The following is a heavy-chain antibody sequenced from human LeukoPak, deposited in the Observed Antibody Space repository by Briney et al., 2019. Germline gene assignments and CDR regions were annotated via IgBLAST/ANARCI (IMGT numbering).Heavy chain of an antibody. Sequence: SVKVSCKASGGTFSSYAISWVRQAPGQGLEWMGRIIPIFVTVNYAQKFQGRVTITMDESRSTAYLELSSLRSEDTAVYYCARDGRDSSGFYWRGGPNWFDPWGQGTLVTVSS. CDR1: GGTFSSYA. J-gene: IGHJ5*02. CDR3: ARDGRDSSGFYWRGGPNWFDP. V-gene: IGHV1-69*05. CDR2: IIPIFVTV. D-gene: IGHD3-22*01.